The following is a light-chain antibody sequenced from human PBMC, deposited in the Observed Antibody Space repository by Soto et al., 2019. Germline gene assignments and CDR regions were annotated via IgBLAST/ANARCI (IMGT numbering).Light chain of an antibody. Sequence: ETVMTLYPATVSVCPGERDPLSCRASQSVSSSYLAWFQQKPGQAPRFLIYGASNRATGIPDRFSGSGSGTEFTLTISSLQPDDFAVYYCQQSGSSGTSGQGTKLDIK. J-gene: IGKJ1*01. CDR3: QQSGSSGT. CDR1: QSVSSSY. CDR2: GAS. V-gene: IGKV3-20*01.